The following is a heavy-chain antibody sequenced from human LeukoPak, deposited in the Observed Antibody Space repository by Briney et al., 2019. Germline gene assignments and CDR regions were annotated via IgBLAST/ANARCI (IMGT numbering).Heavy chain of an antibody. V-gene: IGHV4-4*07. Sequence: SETLSLTCTVSGGSISSCYWSWIRQPAGKGLEWIGRIYTSGSTNYNPSLKSRVTMSVDTSKNQFSLKLSSVTAADTAVYYCARDSSGSYYDDAFDIWGQGTMVTVSS. CDR2: IYTSGST. CDR3: ARDSSGSYYDDAFDI. D-gene: IGHD1-26*01. CDR1: GGSISSCY. J-gene: IGHJ3*02.